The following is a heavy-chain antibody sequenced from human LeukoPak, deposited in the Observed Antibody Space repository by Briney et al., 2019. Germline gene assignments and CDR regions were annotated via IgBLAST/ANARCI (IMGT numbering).Heavy chain of an antibody. J-gene: IGHJ4*02. D-gene: IGHD2-2*01. CDR3: ARSVSIVVVPAAMRY. V-gene: IGHV7-4-1*02. CDR2: INTNTGNP. CDR1: GCTFTSYA. Sequence: ASVKVSCKASGCTFTSYAMNWVRQAPGQGLEWMGWINTNTGNPTYAQGFTGRFVFSLDTSVSTAYLQISSLKAEDTAVYYCARSVSIVVVPAAMRYWGQGTLVTVSS.